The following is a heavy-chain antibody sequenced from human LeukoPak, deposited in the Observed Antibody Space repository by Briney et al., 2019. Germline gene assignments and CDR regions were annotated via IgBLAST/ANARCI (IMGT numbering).Heavy chain of an antibody. CDR3: ARRSLAAAGTIDY. Sequence: GESLKISCKGSGYSFTSYWIGWVRQMPGKGLEWMGIIYPGDSDTRHSPSFQGQVTISAGKSISTAYLQWSSLKASDTAMYYCARRSLAAAGTIDYWGQGTLVTVSS. J-gene: IGHJ4*02. CDR1: GYSFTSYW. V-gene: IGHV5-51*01. D-gene: IGHD6-13*01. CDR2: IYPGDSDT.